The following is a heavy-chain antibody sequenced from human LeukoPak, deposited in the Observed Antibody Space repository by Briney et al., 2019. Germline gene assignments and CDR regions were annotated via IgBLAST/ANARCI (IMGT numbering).Heavy chain of an antibody. J-gene: IGHJ4*02. D-gene: IGHD3-16*01. V-gene: IGHV4-59*01. Sequence: PSETLSLRCSVFTDSFNDYYWHWVRQPPGKGLEWIGYIYYNGNSNYNPSLKSRVTISVDTSKNELSLKLTSVTAADTAIYFCARDGGLQSHFDYWGQGTLVTVSS. CDR3: ARDGGLQSHFDY. CDR1: TDSFNDYY. CDR2: IYYNGNS.